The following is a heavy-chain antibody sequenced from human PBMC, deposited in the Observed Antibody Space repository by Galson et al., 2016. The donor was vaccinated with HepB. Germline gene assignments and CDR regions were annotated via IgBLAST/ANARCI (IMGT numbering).Heavy chain of an antibody. J-gene: IGHJ3*01. V-gene: IGHV4-39*01. CDR1: GGSISSSYYY. CDR3: ARQDRAGLVNF. D-gene: IGHD3/OR15-3a*01. Sequence: EPLSLTCTVSGGSISSSYYYWAWIRQTPGKGLEWIGSIYYSGTTSYNPSLQSRVTISVATSRNQLSLRLSFVTAADTSLYSCARQDRAGLVNFWGRGTMVTVSS. CDR2: IYYSGTT.